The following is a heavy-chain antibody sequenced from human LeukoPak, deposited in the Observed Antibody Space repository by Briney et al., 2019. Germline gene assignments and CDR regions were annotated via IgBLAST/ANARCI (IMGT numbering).Heavy chain of an antibody. CDR1: GYSFTSFW. Sequence: GESLKISCKGSGYSFTSFWIGWVRQMPGKGLEWMGIIYPGDSDTRYSPSFQGQVTISADKSITTAYLQWSSLKASDTAIYYCARHRSGSYHSTLDYWGQGILVTVSS. V-gene: IGHV5-51*01. D-gene: IGHD1-26*01. CDR2: IYPGDSDT. CDR3: ARHRSGSYHSTLDY. J-gene: IGHJ4*02.